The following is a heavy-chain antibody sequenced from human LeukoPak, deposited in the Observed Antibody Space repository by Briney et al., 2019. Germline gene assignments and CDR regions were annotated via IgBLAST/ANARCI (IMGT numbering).Heavy chain of an antibody. D-gene: IGHD3-22*01. J-gene: IGHJ4*02. V-gene: IGHV4-59*01. CDR1: GGSISSYY. CDR3: ARGNYDSSGYPFDY. CDR2: IYYSAST. Sequence: SETLSLTCTVSGGSISSYYWSWIRQPPGKGLEWIGYIYYSASTNYNPSLKSRVTISVDTSKNQFSLKLSSVTAADTAVYYCARGNYDSSGYPFDYWGQGTLVTVSS.